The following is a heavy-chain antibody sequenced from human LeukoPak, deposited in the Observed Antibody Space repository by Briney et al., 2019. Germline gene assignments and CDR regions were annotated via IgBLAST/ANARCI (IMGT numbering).Heavy chain of an antibody. CDR1: GFTVSSNY. J-gene: IGHJ4*02. Sequence: PGGSLRLSCAASGFTVSSNYMSWVRQAPGKGLEWVSVIYSGGSTYYADSVKGRFTISRDNSKYTLYLQMNRLRAEDTAVYYCARVRDIVGATDFDYWGQGTLVTVSS. CDR3: ARVRDIVGATDFDY. CDR2: IYSGGST. D-gene: IGHD1-26*01. V-gene: IGHV3-66*02.